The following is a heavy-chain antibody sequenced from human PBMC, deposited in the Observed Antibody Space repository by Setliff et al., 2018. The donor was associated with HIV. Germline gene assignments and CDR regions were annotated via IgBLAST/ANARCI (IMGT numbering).Heavy chain of an antibody. CDR2: INCNAGNP. V-gene: IGHV7-4-1*01. Sequence: WASVKVSCKASGYSLTSYSINWVRQAPGQGLEWMGCINCNAGNPTYAHGFTGRFVFSVDTPVSTAYLQIFSLKAEDTAVYYCTRDHTPPPNYDFGRGQLDLRNIFYYMDVWGTGSPVTVSS. D-gene: IGHD3-3*01. CDR3: TRDHTPPPNYDFGRGQLDLRNIFYYMDV. CDR1: GYSLTSYS. J-gene: IGHJ6*03.